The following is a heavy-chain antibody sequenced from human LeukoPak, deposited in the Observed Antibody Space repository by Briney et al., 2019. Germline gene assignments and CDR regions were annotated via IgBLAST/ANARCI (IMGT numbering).Heavy chain of an antibody. Sequence: ASVKVSCKASGYTFTGYYMHWVRQAPGQGLEWMGWINPNSGGTNYAQKFQGRVTMTRDTSISTAYMELSRLRSDDTAVYCCARRHGGYDSSLDYWGQGTLVTVSS. CDR1: GYTFTGYY. CDR3: ARRHGGYDSSLDY. D-gene: IGHD5-12*01. J-gene: IGHJ4*02. CDR2: INPNSGGT. V-gene: IGHV1-2*02.